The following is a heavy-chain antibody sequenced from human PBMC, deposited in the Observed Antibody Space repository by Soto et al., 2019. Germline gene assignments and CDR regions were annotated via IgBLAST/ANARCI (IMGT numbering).Heavy chain of an antibody. CDR1: GGSFSGYY. CDR2: INHSGST. CDR3: ARERSGSYLVRFYYYYGMDV. J-gene: IGHJ6*02. V-gene: IGHV4-34*01. D-gene: IGHD1-26*01. Sequence: SETLSLTCAVYGGSFSGYYWSWIRQPPGKGLEWIGEINHSGSTNYNPSLKSRVTISVDTSKNQFSLKLSSVTAADTAVYCCARERSGSYLVRFYYYYGMDVWGQGTTVTVSS.